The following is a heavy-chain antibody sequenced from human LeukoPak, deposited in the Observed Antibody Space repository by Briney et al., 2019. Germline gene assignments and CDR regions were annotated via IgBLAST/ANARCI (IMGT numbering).Heavy chain of an antibody. D-gene: IGHD5-24*01. J-gene: IGHJ1*01. V-gene: IGHV3-21*01. CDR3: ASFAGYNYFQH. CDR1: GFXFSSYS. Sequence: GGSLILSCAASGFXFSSYSMNWVRQAPGKGLQWVSSISSSSSYIYYADSVKGRFTISRDNAKNSLYLQMNSLRAEDTALYYCASFAGYNYFQHWGQGTLVTVSS. CDR2: ISSSSSYI.